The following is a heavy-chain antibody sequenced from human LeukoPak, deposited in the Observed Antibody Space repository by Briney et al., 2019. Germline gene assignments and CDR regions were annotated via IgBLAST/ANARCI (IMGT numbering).Heavy chain of an antibody. CDR2: IYHSGST. CDR1: GGSISSGGYS. V-gene: IGHV4-30-2*01. J-gene: IGHJ4*02. CDR3: ARGTSIFGYYFDY. D-gene: IGHD3-10*01. Sequence: SETLSLTCAVSGGSISSGGYSWSWIRQPPGKGLEWIGYIYHSGSTYYNPSLKSRVTISEDRSKNQFSLKLSSVTAADTAVYYCARGTSIFGYYFDYWGQGTLVTVSS.